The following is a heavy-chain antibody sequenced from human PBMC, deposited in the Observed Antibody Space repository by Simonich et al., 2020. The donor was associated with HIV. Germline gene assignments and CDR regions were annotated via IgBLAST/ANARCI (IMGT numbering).Heavy chain of an antibody. Sequence: QVQLQQWGAGLLKPSETLSLTCAVYGGSFSGYYWSWIRQPPGKWLEWIGEINHSGSTNYNPSLKRRVTISVDTSKNQFSLKLSSVTAADTAVYYCARGFYQRLYYFDYWGQGTLVTVSS. D-gene: IGHD2-2*01. CDR3: ARGFYQRLYYFDY. J-gene: IGHJ4*02. CDR1: GGSFSGYY. CDR2: INHSGST. V-gene: IGHV4-34*01.